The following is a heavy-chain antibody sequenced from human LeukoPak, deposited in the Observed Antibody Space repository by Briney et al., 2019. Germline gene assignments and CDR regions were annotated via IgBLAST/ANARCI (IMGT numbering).Heavy chain of an antibody. Sequence: GESLRISCKGSGYSFINNWIGWVRQMPGKGLEWMGIIYPGDSHTKYNPSFQGQVSISADKSITTAYLQWSRLKASDTAMYYCARGASYHDFWSAYYSDFDYWGQGTLVTVSS. CDR3: ARGASYHDFWSAYYSDFDY. V-gene: IGHV5-51*01. J-gene: IGHJ4*02. CDR1: GYSFINNW. CDR2: IYPGDSHT. D-gene: IGHD3-3*01.